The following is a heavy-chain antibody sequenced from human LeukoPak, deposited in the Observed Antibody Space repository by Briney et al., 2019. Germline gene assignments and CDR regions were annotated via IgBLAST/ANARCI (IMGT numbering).Heavy chain of an antibody. Sequence: SETLSLTCTVSGGYISSYYWSWIRQPPGKGLEWIWYIYYSGSTNYNPSLKRRVTISVGTSKNQFSLKLSSVTAADTAVYYCARRDGYNSYYFDYWGQGTLVTVSS. D-gene: IGHD5-24*01. V-gene: IGHV4-59*01. CDR2: IYYSGST. CDR1: GGYISSYY. J-gene: IGHJ4*02. CDR3: ARRDGYNSYYFDY.